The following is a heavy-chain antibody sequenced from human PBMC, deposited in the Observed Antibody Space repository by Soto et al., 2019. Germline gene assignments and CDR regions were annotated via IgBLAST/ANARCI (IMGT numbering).Heavy chain of an antibody. CDR3: ARGSGEFTGRKYYYYGMDV. CDR2: IIPIFGTA. V-gene: IGHV1-69*13. D-gene: IGHD3-10*01. CDR1: GGTFSSYA. J-gene: IGHJ6*02. Sequence: SVKVSCKASGGTFSSYAISWVRQAPGQGLEWMGGIIPIFGTANYALKFQGRVTITADESTSTAYMELSSLRSEDTAVYYCARGSGEFTGRKYYYYGMDVWGQGTTVTVSS.